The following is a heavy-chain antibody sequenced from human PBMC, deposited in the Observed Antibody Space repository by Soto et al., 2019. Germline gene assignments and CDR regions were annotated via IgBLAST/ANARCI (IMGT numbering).Heavy chain of an antibody. J-gene: IGHJ5*01. Sequence: EVQLVESGGDVVQPGGSLRLSCAASGFTFEDYTIHWVRQAPGKALEWVSLISWDGGTTYYRKSVKGRFTISRDNSKNSLYLQMNSLRPEDTALYYCAKDGSQKDDDGNWLGSWGQGTLVTVSS. CDR1: GFTFEDYT. V-gene: IGHV3-43*01. D-gene: IGHD3-16*01. CDR3: AKDGSQKDDDGNWLGS. CDR2: ISWDGGTT.